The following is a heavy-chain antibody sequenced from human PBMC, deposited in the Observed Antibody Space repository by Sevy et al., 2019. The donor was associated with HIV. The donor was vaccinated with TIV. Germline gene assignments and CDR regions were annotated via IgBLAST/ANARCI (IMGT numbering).Heavy chain of an antibody. Sequence: GGSLRLSCAASGISFSGFSMNWVRQAPGKGLEWVSYISSISSPIFYADSVKVRFTSSRANAKNSVYLQMSSLRDDDTAVYYCARENWNEFDYWGQGTLVTVSS. CDR1: GISFSGFS. J-gene: IGHJ4*02. CDR2: ISSISSPI. CDR3: ARENWNEFDY. V-gene: IGHV3-48*02. D-gene: IGHD1-1*01.